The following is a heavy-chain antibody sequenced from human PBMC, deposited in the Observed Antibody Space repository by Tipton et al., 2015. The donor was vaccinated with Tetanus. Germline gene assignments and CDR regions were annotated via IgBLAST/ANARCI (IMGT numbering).Heavy chain of an antibody. D-gene: IGHD6-13*01. Sequence: TLSLTCAVSGQSLSGHFWSWVRQAPGKGLEWIGEITPRGSASYNPSLKSRVSISGDASKNRFSLTLTSVTAADMAVYYCARSVSAGSVWPYEHWGQGTLVTVSS. CDR3: ARSVSAGSVWPYEH. J-gene: IGHJ4*02. CDR1: GQSLSGHF. CDR2: ITPRGSA. V-gene: IGHV4-34*01.